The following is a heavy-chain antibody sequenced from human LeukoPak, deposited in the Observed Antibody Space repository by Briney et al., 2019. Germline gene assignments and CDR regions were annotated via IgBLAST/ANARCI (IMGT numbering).Heavy chain of an antibody. J-gene: IGHJ4*02. CDR2: ISSSSSYI. CDR3: ARDLRRWGLNSD. D-gene: IGHD7-27*01. CDR1: GFTFSSYS. Sequence: GGSLRLSCAASGFTFSSYSMNWVRQAPGKGLEWVSSISSSSSYIYYADSVTAPFTISRDNAKNSLYLQMNSLRAQDTAVYYCARDLRRWGLNSDWGQGTLVTVSS. V-gene: IGHV3-21*01.